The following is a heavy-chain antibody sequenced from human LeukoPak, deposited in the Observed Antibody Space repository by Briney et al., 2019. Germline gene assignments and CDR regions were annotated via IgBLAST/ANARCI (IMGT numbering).Heavy chain of an antibody. D-gene: IGHD6-13*01. J-gene: IGHJ4*02. V-gene: IGHV1-69*06. Sequence: SVKVSCKASGGTFSNYAISWVRQAPGQGLEWMGGIIPIFGTANYAQKFQGRVTITADKSTSTAYMELSSLRSEDTAVYYCAGLAAAGTTFDYWGQGTLVTVSS. CDR3: AGLAAAGTTFDY. CDR2: IIPIFGTA. CDR1: GGTFSNYA.